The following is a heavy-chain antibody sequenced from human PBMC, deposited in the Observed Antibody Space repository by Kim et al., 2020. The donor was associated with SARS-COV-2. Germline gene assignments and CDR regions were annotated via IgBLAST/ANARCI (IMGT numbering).Heavy chain of an antibody. Sequence: GGSLRLSCAASGFTFSSYEMNWVRQAPGKGLEWVSYISSSGSTIYYADSVKGRFTISRDNAKNSLYLQMNSLRAEDTAVYYCARDGYSSGWSKEGFDYWGQGTLVTVSS. V-gene: IGHV3-48*03. J-gene: IGHJ4*02. CDR1: GFTFSSYE. CDR2: ISSSGSTI. D-gene: IGHD6-19*01. CDR3: ARDGYSSGWSKEGFDY.